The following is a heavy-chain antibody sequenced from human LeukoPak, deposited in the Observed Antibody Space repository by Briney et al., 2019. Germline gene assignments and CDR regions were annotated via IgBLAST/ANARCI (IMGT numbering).Heavy chain of an antibody. V-gene: IGHV3-21*01. D-gene: IGHD3-22*01. J-gene: IGHJ2*01. CDR2: ISTSSSYI. CDR1: AFTCSSYS. CDR3: ARTSDTSGRLYWYFDL. Sequence: GGSLRLSCAASAFTCSSYSMNWVRQAPGKGLEWVSFISTSSSYIHYADSVKGRFTISRDNAKNSLYLQMNSLRAEDTAVYYCARTSDTSGRLYWYFDLWGRGTLVTVSS.